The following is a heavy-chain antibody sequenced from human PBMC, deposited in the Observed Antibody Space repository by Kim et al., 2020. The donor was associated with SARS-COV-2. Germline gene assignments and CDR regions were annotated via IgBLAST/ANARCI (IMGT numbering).Heavy chain of an antibody. CDR2: MDPKSGST. Sequence: ASLKVSCTASGYTFNSYDSNWVRQAAGQGLEWMGWMDPKSGSTGYAQKFQGRVTMSRDTSTNTAYMELNSLRVEDTAVYYCARGERLDSWGQGTLVTVSS. V-gene: IGHV1-8*02. CDR3: ARGERLDS. J-gene: IGHJ4*02. D-gene: IGHD1-26*01. CDR1: GYTFNSYD.